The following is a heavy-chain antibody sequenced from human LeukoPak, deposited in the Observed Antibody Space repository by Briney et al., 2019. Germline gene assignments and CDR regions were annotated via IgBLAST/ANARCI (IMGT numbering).Heavy chain of an antibody. D-gene: IGHD2-2*01. CDR1: GFTFSTYG. Sequence: PGGSLRLSCAASGFTFSTYGMLWVRQAPGQGPEWVALIRYDGSNKYYADSVKGRFTISRDNSKNALYLQMNSLRVEDTALYYCALYCSSTSCYGLVWWGQGTLVTVSS. J-gene: IGHJ4*02. V-gene: IGHV3-30*02. CDR3: ALYCSSTSCYGLVW. CDR2: IRYDGSNK.